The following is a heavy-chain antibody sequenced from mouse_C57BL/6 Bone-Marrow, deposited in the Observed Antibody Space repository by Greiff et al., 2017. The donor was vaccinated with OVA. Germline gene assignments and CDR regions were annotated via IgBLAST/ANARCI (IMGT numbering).Heavy chain of an antibody. J-gene: IGHJ4*01. CDR2: IDPANDNT. CDR1: GFNIKNTY. CDR3: ARGNFGSSFYAMDY. V-gene: IGHV14-3*01. Sequence: EVQLQQSVAELVRPGASVKLSCTASGFNIKNTYMHWVKQRPEQGLEWIGRIDPANDNTKYAPTFQGKATMTADTSSNTAYLQLISLSSEDTAVYCCARGNFGSSFYAMDYWGQGTSVTVSS. D-gene: IGHD1-1*01.